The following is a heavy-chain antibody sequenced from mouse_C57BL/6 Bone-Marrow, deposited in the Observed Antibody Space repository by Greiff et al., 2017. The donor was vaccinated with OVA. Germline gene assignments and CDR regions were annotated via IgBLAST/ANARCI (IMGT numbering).Heavy chain of an antibody. CDR3: AREVTGIFNYAMDY. CDR2: IYPRSGNT. Sequence: QVQLQQSGAELARPGASVKLSCKASGYTFTSYGISWVKQRTGQGLEWIGEIYPRSGNTYYNEKFKGKATLTADKSSSTAYMELRSLTSEDSAVYFCAREVTGIFNYAMDYWGQGTSVTVSS. V-gene: IGHV1-81*01. D-gene: IGHD2-1*01. CDR1: GYTFTSYG. J-gene: IGHJ4*01.